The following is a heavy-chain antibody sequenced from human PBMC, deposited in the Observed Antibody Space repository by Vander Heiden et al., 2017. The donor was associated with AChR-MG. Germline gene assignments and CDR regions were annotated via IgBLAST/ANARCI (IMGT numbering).Heavy chain of an antibody. CDR3: ARELTGSFYFDF. CDR2: INPSLDST. D-gene: IGHD1-26*01. V-gene: IGHV1-46*03. CDR1: GFTFTNYH. J-gene: IGHJ4*02. Sequence: QVQLVQSGAGVKKPGASLKVSCKTSGFTFTNYHMHWVRQAPGQGLEWVGTINPSLDSTHYAQKFQGRVRMTRDTSTKTVYMDMTSLRPEDTAVYFCARELTGSFYFDFWGQGSLVTVSS.